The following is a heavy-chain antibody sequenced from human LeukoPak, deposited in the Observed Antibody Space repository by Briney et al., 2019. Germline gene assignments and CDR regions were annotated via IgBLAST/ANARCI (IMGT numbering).Heavy chain of an antibody. Sequence: GASVKVSCKASGGTFSSYAISWVRQAPGQGLEWMGRIIPILGIANYAQKFQGRVTITADKSTSTAYMELSSLRSEDTAVYYCARERGEGGNYALDSWGQGTLVTVSS. CDR2: IIPILGIA. CDR3: ARERGEGGNYALDS. J-gene: IGHJ4*02. D-gene: IGHD3-10*01. CDR1: GGTFSSYA. V-gene: IGHV1-69*04.